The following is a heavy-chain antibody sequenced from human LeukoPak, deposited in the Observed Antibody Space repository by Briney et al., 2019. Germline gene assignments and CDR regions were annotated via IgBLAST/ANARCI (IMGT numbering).Heavy chain of an antibody. J-gene: IGHJ4*02. CDR2: ISDNGGTT. CDR1: GFTFNTFA. V-gene: IGHV3-64D*06. D-gene: IGHD3-22*01. CDR3: VTQGDGYYSGPFDY. Sequence: GGSLRLSCSASGFTFNTFAMHWVRQAPGKGLEYVSSISDNGGTTYYADSVKGTFTISRDNSKNTLYLQMSSLRAEDTAVYFCVTQGDGYYSGPFDYWGQGTLVTVSS.